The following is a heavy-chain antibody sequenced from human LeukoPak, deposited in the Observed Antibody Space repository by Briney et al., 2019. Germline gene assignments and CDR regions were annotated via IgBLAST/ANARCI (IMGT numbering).Heavy chain of an antibody. D-gene: IGHD3-22*01. CDR3: ARDLDRSGYYLDY. CDR1: GGSFSGYY. CDR2: INHSGST. J-gene: IGHJ4*02. Sequence: SETLSLTCAVYGGSFSGYYWSWIRQSPGKGLEWIAEINHSGSTNYNPSLKSRVTISVDTSKNQFSLKLSSVSAADTAVYYCARDLDRSGYYLDYWGQGTLVTVSS. V-gene: IGHV4-34*01.